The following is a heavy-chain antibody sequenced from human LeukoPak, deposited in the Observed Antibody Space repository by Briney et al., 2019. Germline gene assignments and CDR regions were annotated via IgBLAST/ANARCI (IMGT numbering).Heavy chain of an antibody. J-gene: IGHJ4*02. D-gene: IGHD2-15*01. V-gene: IGHV3-74*01. CDR3: ASRACSGTSCSNY. Sequence: GGSLRLSCAASGFTFSSYWMHWVRQAPGKGLVWVSRINSDGSTTSYADSVKGRFTISRDNGKNTLYLQMNSLRAEDTAVYYCASRACSGTSCSNYWGQGTLVTVSS. CDR1: GFTFSSYW. CDR2: INSDGSTT.